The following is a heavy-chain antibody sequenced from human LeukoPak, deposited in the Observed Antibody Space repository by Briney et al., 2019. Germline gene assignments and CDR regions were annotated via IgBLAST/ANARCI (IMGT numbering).Heavy chain of an antibody. CDR1: GFTLSSYG. D-gene: IGHD2-2*01. CDR3: AKSRSSSNSPLSLDY. CDR2: IPYDRNNK. V-gene: IGHV3-30*02. Sequence: GGSLRLSCAASGFTLSSYGMHWVRQAPGKGLEWVAFIPYDRNNKFYADSVKGRFTISRDNSKNTLYLQMNSLRPDDTAVYYCAKSRSSSNSPLSLDYWGQGTLVTVSS. J-gene: IGHJ4*02.